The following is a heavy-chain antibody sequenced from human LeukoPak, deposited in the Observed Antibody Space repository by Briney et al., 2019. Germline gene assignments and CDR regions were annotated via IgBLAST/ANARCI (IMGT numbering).Heavy chain of an antibody. J-gene: IGHJ4*02. D-gene: IGHD5-18*01. CDR2: IYPGDSDT. V-gene: IGHV5-51*01. CDR1: GYIFTSYW. Sequence: GASLQISCQGSGYIFTSYWIGWVRQVPGKGLEWMGIIYPGDSDTAYSPSFQGQVTVSADKSITTAYLQWSSLKASDTAMYYCARRGRYSYGSYFDYWGQGTLVTVSS. CDR3: ARRGRYSYGSYFDY.